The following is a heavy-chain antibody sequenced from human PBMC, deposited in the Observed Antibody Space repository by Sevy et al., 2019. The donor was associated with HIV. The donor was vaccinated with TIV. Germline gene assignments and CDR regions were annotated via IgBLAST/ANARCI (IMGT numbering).Heavy chain of an antibody. J-gene: IGHJ4*02. CDR1: GFTFSDYS. V-gene: IGHV3-48*02. CDR3: ARNGDYDY. CDR2: ISSSSTPI. D-gene: IGHD4-17*01. Sequence: GGSLRLSCAASGFTFSDYSMNWVRQAPGRGLEWVSYISSSSTPIYYADSVKGRFTISRYNAKNSLYLQMNSLRDEDTAVYYCARNGDYDYWGQGTLVTVSS.